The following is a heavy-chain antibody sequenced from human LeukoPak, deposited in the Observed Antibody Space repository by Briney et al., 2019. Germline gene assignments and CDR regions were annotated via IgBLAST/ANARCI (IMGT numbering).Heavy chain of an antibody. CDR1: RFTFSSYA. Sequence: PGGSLRLSCAASRFTFSSYAMSWVRQAPGKGLEWVSAMSGSGGSTYYADSEKGRFTISRDNSKNTLYLQMNSLRAEDTAVYYCAKDRGGDNYGPPLDSDYWGQGTLVTVSS. CDR3: AKDRGGDNYGPPLDSDY. J-gene: IGHJ4*02. CDR2: MSGSGGST. V-gene: IGHV3-23*01. D-gene: IGHD5-18*01.